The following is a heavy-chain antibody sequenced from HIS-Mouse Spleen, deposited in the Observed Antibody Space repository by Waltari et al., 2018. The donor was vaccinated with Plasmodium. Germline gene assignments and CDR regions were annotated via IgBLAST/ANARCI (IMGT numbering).Heavy chain of an antibody. CDR1: GGSISSGGYF. V-gene: IGHV4-31*03. CDR3: ARLINWDHQIDY. Sequence: QVQLQESGPGLVKPSKTLSLTCPFSGGSISSGGYFWSWIRPHPGKGLVWIGYINERGRTSYDPSLERRVTRSVDTSKNQLSLKMSSVTAADTAVYYCARLINWDHQIDYWGQGTLVTVSS. CDR2: INERGRT. J-gene: IGHJ4*02. D-gene: IGHD7-27*01.